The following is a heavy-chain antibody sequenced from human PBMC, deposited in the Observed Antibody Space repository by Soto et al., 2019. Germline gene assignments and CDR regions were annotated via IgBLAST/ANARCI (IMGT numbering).Heavy chain of an antibody. Sequence: EVQLLESGGGLVQPGGSLRLSCAASGFTFSNYAMTWVRQAPGKGLEWVSSISNSGGSTYYADSVKGRFTISRDNSKNTLLLQMNSLRAEDTAVYYCAKDGTYGYWGQGTLVPVSS. V-gene: IGHV3-23*01. CDR2: ISNSGGST. J-gene: IGHJ4*02. CDR1: GFTFSNYA. D-gene: IGHD3-16*01. CDR3: AKDGTYGY.